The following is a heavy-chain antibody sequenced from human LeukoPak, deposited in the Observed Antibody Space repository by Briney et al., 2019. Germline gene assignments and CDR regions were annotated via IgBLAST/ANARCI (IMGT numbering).Heavy chain of an antibody. CDR3: ARKGVSDLYYFDS. D-gene: IGHD3-16*01. Sequence: PSETLSLTCTVSGGSIRSYYWNWIRQPPGKGLEWMGNIYYSGSTNYNSSLKSRVTISVDTSKNQISLKLRSVTAADTAVYYCARKGVSDLYYFDSWGQGTLVTVSS. V-gene: IGHV4-59*08. CDR2: IYYSGST. CDR1: GGSIRSYY. J-gene: IGHJ4*02.